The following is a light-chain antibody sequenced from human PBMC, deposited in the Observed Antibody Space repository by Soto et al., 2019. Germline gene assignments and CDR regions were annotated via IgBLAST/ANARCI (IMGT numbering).Light chain of an antibody. Sequence: QSVLTKPSSGTGSPGQSITISCTGTSSDVGSFNLVSWYQQHPGKAPKLMIYEVTKRPSGVSNRFSGSKSGNTASLTISVLQAEDEADYYCCSYAGTSTYVFGTGTKVTVL. CDR3: CSYAGTSTYV. CDR2: EVT. J-gene: IGLJ1*01. V-gene: IGLV2-23*02. CDR1: SSDVGSFNL.